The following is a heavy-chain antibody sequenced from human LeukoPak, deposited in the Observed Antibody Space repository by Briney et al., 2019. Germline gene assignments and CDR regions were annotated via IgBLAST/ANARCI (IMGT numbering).Heavy chain of an antibody. CDR1: GVSVINTNW. CDR2: VHLDGRT. CDR3: AREGGFYRPLDY. D-gene: IGHD3-3*01. Sequence: SSETPSLTCGVSGVSVINTNWWAWVRQPPGKGLEWIGEVHLDGRTNYNPSLESRLTMSVDVSENQVSLKLTSVTAADTAVYYCAREGGFYRPLDYSGQGTLVTVSS. J-gene: IGHJ4*02. V-gene: IGHV4-4*02.